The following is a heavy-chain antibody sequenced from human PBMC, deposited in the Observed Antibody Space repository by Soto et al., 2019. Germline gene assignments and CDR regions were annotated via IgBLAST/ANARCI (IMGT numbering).Heavy chain of an antibody. J-gene: IGHJ5*02. CDR3: ARGYYDILTGYYIGSAFDP. V-gene: IGHV4-39*01. D-gene: IGHD3-9*01. CDR1: GGPISSSSYY. CDR2: IYYSGST. Sequence: KTSETLSLTCTVSGGPISSSSYYWGWIRQPPGKGLEWIGSIYYSGSTYYNPSLKSRVTISVDTSKNQFSLKLSSVTAADTAVYYCARGYYDILTGYYIGSAFDPWGQGTLVTVSS.